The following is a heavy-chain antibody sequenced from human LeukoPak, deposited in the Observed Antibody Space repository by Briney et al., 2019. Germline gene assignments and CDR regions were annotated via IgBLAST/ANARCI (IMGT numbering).Heavy chain of an antibody. CDR2: IYYSGST. Sequence: SETLSLTCTVSGGSISSSSYYWGWIRQPPGKGLEWIGSIYYSGSTYYNPSLKSRVTISVDTSKNQFSLKLSSVTAADTAVYYCARSKGDSGYDYYYYYGVDVWGQGTTVTVSS. V-gene: IGHV4-39*01. CDR3: ARSKGDSGYDYYYYYGVDV. D-gene: IGHD5-12*01. CDR1: GGSISSSSYY. J-gene: IGHJ6*02.